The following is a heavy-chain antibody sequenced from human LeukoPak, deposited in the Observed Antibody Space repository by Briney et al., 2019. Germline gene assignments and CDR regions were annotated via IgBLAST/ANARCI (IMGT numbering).Heavy chain of an antibody. D-gene: IGHD5-18*01. CDR1: GGTFSSYA. CDR3: ARDREWDTAYYY. CDR2: IIPIFGTA. Sequence: SVKVSCKASGGTFSSYAISWVRQAPGQGLEWMGGIIPIFGTANYAQKFQGRVTITADESTSTAYMELSSLRSEDTAVYYCARDREWDTAYYYWGQGTLVTVSS. J-gene: IGHJ4*02. V-gene: IGHV1-69*13.